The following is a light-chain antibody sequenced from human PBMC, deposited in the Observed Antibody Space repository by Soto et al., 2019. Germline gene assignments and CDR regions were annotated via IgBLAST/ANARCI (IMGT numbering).Light chain of an antibody. V-gene: IGKV3-15*01. CDR1: QDVSNN. CDR2: GAS. J-gene: IGKJ2*01. CDR3: QQYNNWPPMYT. Sequence: EIVMTQSPATLPVSPGERATLSCRTSQDVSNNLAWYQQKPGQAPRLLMYGASTRATSIPDRFSGSGSGTEFTLTISKLQSEDFAVYYCQQYNNWPPMYTFGQGTKLEIK.